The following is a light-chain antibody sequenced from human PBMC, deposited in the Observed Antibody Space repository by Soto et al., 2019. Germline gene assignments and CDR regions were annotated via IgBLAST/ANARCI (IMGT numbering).Light chain of an antibody. J-gene: IGKJ1*01. V-gene: IGKV3-20*01. CDR1: QSVRSSY. CDR2: GAS. CDR3: QQYYTSPPT. Sequence: EIVLTQSPGTLSLSPGERVTLSCRASQSVRSSYLAWYQQKPGQAPSLLIYGASNRATGIADRFSGSGSGTDFTLTISRLEPEDVAVYYCQQYYTSPPTFGQGTKVEIK.